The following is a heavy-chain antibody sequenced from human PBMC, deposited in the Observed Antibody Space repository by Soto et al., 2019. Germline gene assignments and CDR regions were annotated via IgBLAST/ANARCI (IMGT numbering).Heavy chain of an antibody. D-gene: IGHD2-2*01. CDR1: GFTFSSYA. V-gene: IGHV3-23*01. Sequence: EVQLLESGGGLVQPGGSLRLSCAASGFTFSSYAMSWVRQAPGKGLEWVSAISGSGGSTYYADSVKGRFTISRDMSKNTLYVQMNSLRADDTAVYYCAKSSVGQLLCLVYNWFDPLGQGTLVTVSS. CDR2: ISGSGGST. J-gene: IGHJ5*02. CDR3: AKSSVGQLLCLVYNWFDP.